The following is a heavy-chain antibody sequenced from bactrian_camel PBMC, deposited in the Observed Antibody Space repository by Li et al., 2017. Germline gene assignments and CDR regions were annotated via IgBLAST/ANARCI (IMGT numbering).Heavy chain of an antibody. CDR3: AAGAYVSGTWGLQPTSYNY. CDR1: GVTRSIKS. D-gene: IGHD2*01. CDR2: IYTGLGLDGT. Sequence: VQLVESGGGSVQAGGSLRLSCAASGVTRSIKSIGWFRQSPGNKREGVASIYTGLGLDGTRYADSVKGRFTISQDNAKRTVYLQMNSLKPEDTAMYYCAAGAYVSGTWGLQPTSYNYWGQGTQVTVS. J-gene: IGHJ4*01. V-gene: IGHV3S53*01.